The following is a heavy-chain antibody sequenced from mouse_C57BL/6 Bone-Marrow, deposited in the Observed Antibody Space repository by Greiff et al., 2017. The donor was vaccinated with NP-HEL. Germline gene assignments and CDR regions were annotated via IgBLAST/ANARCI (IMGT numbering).Heavy chain of an antibody. J-gene: IGHJ1*03. Sequence: VQLQQPGAELVKPGASVKLSCKASGYTFTSYWMQWVKQRPGQGLEWIGMIHPNSGSTNYNEKFKSKATLTVDKSSSTAYMQLSSLTSEDSAVYYCTSSYWYFDVWGTGTTVTVSS. V-gene: IGHV1-64*01. CDR1: GYTFTSYW. CDR2: IHPNSGST. CDR3: TSSYWYFDV.